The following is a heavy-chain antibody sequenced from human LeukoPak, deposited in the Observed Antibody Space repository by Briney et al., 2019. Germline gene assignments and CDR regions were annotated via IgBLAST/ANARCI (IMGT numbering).Heavy chain of an antibody. Sequence: GGSLRLSCAASGFTFSSYGMHWVRQAPGKGLEWVAVIWYDGSNKYYADSVKGRFTISRDNSKNTLYLQMNSLRAEDTAVYYCARDGLMVRGVMGDAFDIWGQGTMVTVSS. CDR1: GFTFSSYG. D-gene: IGHD3-10*01. CDR3: ARDGLMVRGVMGDAFDI. V-gene: IGHV3-33*01. J-gene: IGHJ3*02. CDR2: IWYDGSNK.